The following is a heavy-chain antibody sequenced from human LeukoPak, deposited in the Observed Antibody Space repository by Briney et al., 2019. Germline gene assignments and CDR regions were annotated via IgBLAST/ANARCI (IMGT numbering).Heavy chain of an antibody. CDR3: ARGLYYYDSSAEYYYMDV. CDR1: GYTFTSYD. D-gene: IGHD3-22*01. J-gene: IGHJ6*03. CDR2: MNPNSGNT. Sequence: ASVKVSFKXSGYTFTSYDINWVRQATGQALEWMGWMNPNSGNTGYAQNWRGRVTMTRNTSISTAYMELSSLRSEDTAVYYCARGLYYYDSSAEYYYMDVWGKGTTVTVSS. V-gene: IGHV1-8*01.